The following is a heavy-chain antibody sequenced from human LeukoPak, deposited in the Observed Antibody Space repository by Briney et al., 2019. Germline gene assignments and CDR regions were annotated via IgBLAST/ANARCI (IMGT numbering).Heavy chain of an antibody. D-gene: IGHD3-22*01. CDR3: ARLSQTPAYYDTSVYYYLGY. V-gene: IGHV1-8*01. J-gene: IGHJ4*02. CDR2: MNPYTGKS. CDR1: GYTFSSYV. Sequence: ASVKVSCKGCGYTFSSYVINWVRQATGQEVDWVGWMNPYTGKSGFAQKFQGRVNITRDTSISTAYMQLSSLRSDDTAVYYCARLSQTPAYYDTSVYYYLGYWVQGTLVTVCS.